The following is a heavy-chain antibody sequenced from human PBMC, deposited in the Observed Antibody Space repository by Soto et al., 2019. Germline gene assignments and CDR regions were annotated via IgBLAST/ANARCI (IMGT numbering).Heavy chain of an antibody. J-gene: IGHJ4*02. CDR2: IFYSGST. D-gene: IGHD2-15*01. CDR1: GGSISSSSYY. CDR3: ARARGARYFDY. Sequence: SETLSLTCTVSGGSISSSSYYWGWIRQPPGKGLEWIGSIFYSGSTYYNPSLKSRVTISVDTSKNQFSLKLSSVTAADTAVYYCARARGARYFDYWGQGTLVTVSS. V-gene: IGHV4-39*07.